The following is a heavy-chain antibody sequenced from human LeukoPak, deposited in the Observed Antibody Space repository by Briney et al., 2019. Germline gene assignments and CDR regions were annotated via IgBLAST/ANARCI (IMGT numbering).Heavy chain of an antibody. Sequence: PGGSLRLSCAASGFTFSSYAMSWVRQAPGKGLEWVSAISGSGGSTYYADSVKGRFTISRDTSKNTLYLQMNSLRAEDTAVYYCARLLRYFDWSDWWGQGTLVTVSS. V-gene: IGHV3-23*01. J-gene: IGHJ5*01. D-gene: IGHD3-9*01. CDR3: ARLLRYFDWSDW. CDR2: ISGSGGST. CDR1: GFTFSSYA.